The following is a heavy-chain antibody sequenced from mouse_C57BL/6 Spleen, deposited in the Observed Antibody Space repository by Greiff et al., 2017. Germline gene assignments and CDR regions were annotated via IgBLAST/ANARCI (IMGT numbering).Heavy chain of an antibody. CDR3: ARWGLIYYDYDDFSY. J-gene: IGHJ3*01. CDR2: IDPSDSYT. Sequence: QVQLQQPGAEPVKPGASVKLSCKASGYTFTSYWMQWVKQRPGQGLEWIGVIDPSDSYTNYNQKFKGKATLTVDTSSSTAYMQLSSLTAEDSAVYYCARWGLIYYDYDDFSYWGQGTLVTVSA. D-gene: IGHD2-4*01. CDR1: GYTFTSYW. V-gene: IGHV1-50*01.